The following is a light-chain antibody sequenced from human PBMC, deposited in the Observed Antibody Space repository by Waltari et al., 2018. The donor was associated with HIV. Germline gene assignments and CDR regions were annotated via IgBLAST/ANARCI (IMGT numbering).Light chain of an antibody. CDR1: SGDVGCYNS. CDR3: SSYSTSNSLVM. V-gene: IGLV2-14*03. J-gene: IGLJ3*02. CDR2: DVT. Sequence: QSSLTQHTSVSGSPGQSITISRTLTSGDVGCYNSVPWYQQHPVEAPQLMIYDVTNLPSGISTRFAGSKSGNTASLTISGLQADDEADYYCSSYSTSNSLVMFGGGTKLTVL.